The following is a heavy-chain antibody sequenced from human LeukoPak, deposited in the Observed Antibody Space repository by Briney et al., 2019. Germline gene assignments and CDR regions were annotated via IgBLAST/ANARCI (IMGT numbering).Heavy chain of an antibody. CDR3: ARDLDFWSGYYTAERAFDY. J-gene: IGHJ4*02. CDR1: GGSFSGYY. CDR2: INHSGST. V-gene: IGHV4-34*01. D-gene: IGHD3-3*01. Sequence: SETLSLTCAVYGGSFSGYYWSWIRQPPGKGLEWIGEINHSGSTNYNPSLKGRVTISVDTSKNQFSLKLSSVTAADTAVYYCARDLDFWSGYYTAERAFDYWGQGTLVTVSP.